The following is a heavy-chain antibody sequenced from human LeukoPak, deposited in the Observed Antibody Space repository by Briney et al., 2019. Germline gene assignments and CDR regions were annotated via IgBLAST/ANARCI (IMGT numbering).Heavy chain of an antibody. V-gene: IGHV3-20*04. CDR1: GFTFDEYG. Sequence: GGSLRLSCAASGFTFDEYGMSWVRQAPGKGLEWVSGINWNGGSAGYADSVKGRFTISRDNAKNSLYLQMNSLRAEDTALYYCARGKSDYYYYMDVWGKGTTVTVSS. CDR2: INWNGGSA. CDR3: ARGKSDYYYYMDV. J-gene: IGHJ6*03.